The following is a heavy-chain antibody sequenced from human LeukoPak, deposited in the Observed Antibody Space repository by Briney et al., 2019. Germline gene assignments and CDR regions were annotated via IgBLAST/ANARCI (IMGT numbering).Heavy chain of an antibody. CDR1: GFTFSRHG. D-gene: IGHD1-26*01. CDR2: ISNDGSRK. J-gene: IGHJ3*02. V-gene: IGHV3-30*03. CDR3: ARDPYRFAFDI. Sequence: GGSLRLSCAPSGFTFSRHGMHWVRQAPGKGLEWVAIISNDGSRKYYAHSVEGRFTISRDNSKNTLYLQMNSLRAEDTAVYYCARDPYRFAFDIWGQGTVVLVSS.